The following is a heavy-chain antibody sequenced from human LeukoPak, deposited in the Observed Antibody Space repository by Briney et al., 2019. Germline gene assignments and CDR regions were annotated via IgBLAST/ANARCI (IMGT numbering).Heavy chain of an antibody. V-gene: IGHV4-34*01. CDR3: ARGPTISETGYFDC. CDR2: INHRGDT. CDR1: GGSFSRYY. D-gene: IGHD1-1*01. J-gene: IGHJ4*03. Sequence: SETLSLTCAVYGGSFSRYYWSWIRQSPGKGLEWIAEINHRGDTNYNPSVKSRVTISVDTSKNQFSLKVTSLTAADTAVYFCARGPTISETGYFDCWGQGTLVTVSS.